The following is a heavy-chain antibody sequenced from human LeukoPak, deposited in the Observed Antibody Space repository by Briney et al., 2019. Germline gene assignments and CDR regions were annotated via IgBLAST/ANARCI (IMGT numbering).Heavy chain of an antibody. J-gene: IGHJ6*02. CDR3: ARRPHSPRYYGMDV. Sequence: SETLSLTCPVSGGSISSSSYYWGWIRPPPGKGLEWIGSIYYSGSTYYNPSLKSRVTISVDTSKNQFSLKLSSVTAADTAVYYCARRPHSPRYYGMDVWGQGTTVTVSS. V-gene: IGHV4-39*01. CDR1: GGSISSSSYY. CDR2: IYYSGST.